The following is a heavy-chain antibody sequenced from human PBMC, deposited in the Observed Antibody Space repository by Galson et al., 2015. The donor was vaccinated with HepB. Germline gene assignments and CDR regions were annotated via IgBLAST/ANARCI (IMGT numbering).Heavy chain of an antibody. V-gene: IGHV1-18*01. Sequence: SVKVSCKASGYSFISHGIRWVRQAPGQGLEWMGWISVYTGKTNYAQKFQGRVTMATDTSTSTAYMELRSLRSDDTAVYYCARGEYLDFWSGSGYFDYWGQGTLVTVSS. CDR1: GYSFISHG. D-gene: IGHD3-3*01. J-gene: IGHJ4*02. CDR2: ISVYTGKT. CDR3: ARGEYLDFWSGSGYFDY.